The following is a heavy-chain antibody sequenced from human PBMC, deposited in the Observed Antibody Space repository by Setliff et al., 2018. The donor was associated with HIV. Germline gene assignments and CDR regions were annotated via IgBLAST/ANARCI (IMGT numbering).Heavy chain of an antibody. V-gene: IGHV4-59*11. Sequence: LSLTCTISGGFISNHYWNWIRQPPGKGLEWIGSTHYSGSSYYSPSLKSRVTISLDTSKNQFSLKLSSMTAADTAVYYCARHNVITYGGLLFDYYYYGLDVWGHGTTVTVSS. CDR2: THYSGSS. J-gene: IGHJ6*02. D-gene: IGHD3-16*01. CDR3: ARHNVITYGGLLFDYYYYGLDV. CDR1: GGFISNHY.